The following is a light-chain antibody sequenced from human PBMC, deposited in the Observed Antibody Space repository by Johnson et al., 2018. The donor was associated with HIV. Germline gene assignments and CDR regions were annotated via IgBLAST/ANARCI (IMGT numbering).Light chain of an antibody. Sequence: QSALTQPPSVSAAPGQKVTISCSGSSSNIGNNYVSWYQQLPGRAPKLLIYDNNKRPSGIPDRFSGSKSGTSATLGITGLQTGDEAGYYCGTWDSSRRAYVFGTGTKVTVL. V-gene: IGLV1-51*01. CDR3: GTWDSSRRAYV. CDR2: DNN. CDR1: SSNIGNNY. J-gene: IGLJ1*01.